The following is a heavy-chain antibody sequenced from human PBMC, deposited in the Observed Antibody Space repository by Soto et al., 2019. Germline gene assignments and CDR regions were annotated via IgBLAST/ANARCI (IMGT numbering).Heavy chain of an antibody. CDR2: VYHSGTT. J-gene: IGHJ4*02. CDR3: TRSLYSSSWYAGS. D-gene: IGHD6-13*01. Sequence: SLTCGVSGYSISSGYYWGWIRQPPGKGLEWIGSVYHSGTTYYNPSLKSRVTISLDTSKNQFSLRLTSVTAADTAMYFCTRSLYSSSWYAGSWGQGTLVTVSS. V-gene: IGHV4-38-2*01. CDR1: GYSISSGYY.